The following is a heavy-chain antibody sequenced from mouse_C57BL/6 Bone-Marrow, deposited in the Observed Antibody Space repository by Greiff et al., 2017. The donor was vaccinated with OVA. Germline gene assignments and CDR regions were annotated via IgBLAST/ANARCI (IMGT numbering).Heavy chain of an antibody. J-gene: IGHJ4*01. CDR2: ISNGGGST. Sequence: EVQLVESGGGLVQPGGSLKLSCAASGFTFSDYYMYWVRQTPEKRLEWVAYISNGGGSTYYPDTVKGRFTISRDNAKNTLYLQMSRLKSEDTAMYYCASPRGDYWGQGTSVTVSS. V-gene: IGHV5-12*01. CDR1: GFTFSDYY. CDR3: ASPRGDY.